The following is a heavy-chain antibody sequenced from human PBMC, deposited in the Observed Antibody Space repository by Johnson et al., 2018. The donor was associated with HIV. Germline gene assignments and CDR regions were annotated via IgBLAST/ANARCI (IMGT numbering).Heavy chain of an antibody. CDR3: ARQHYYDSSGQGGGLDI. D-gene: IGHD3-22*01. Sequence: VQLVESGGGVVGPGGSLRLSCPASGFTFDDYGMTWVRQAPGKGLEWVSGIDWNGGRQAYVDSVKGRFTISRDNAKNSLYMEMNSLRAEDTALYYCARQHYYDSSGQGGGLDIWGQGTMVTVSS. CDR1: GFTFDDYG. J-gene: IGHJ3*02. V-gene: IGHV3-20*04. CDR2: IDWNGGRQ.